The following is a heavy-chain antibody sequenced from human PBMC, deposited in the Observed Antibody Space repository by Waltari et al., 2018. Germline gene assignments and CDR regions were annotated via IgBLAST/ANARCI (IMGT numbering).Heavy chain of an antibody. CDR3: AKGKGKIAAAGTWYFDY. Sequence: EVQLLESGGGLVQPGGCLRLSCAASVFTFSCYAMSWVRPAPGQGLEWVSAISGSGGSTYYADSVKGRFTISRDNSKNTLYLQMNSLRAEDTAVYYCAKGKGKIAAAGTWYFDYWGQGTLVTVSS. D-gene: IGHD6-13*01. V-gene: IGHV3-23*01. CDR2: ISGSGGST. CDR1: VFTFSCYA. J-gene: IGHJ4*02.